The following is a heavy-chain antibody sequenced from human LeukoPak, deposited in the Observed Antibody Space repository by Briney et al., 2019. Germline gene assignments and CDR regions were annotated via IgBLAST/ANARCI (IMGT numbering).Heavy chain of an antibody. D-gene: IGHD1-26*01. CDR2: INPNSGGA. V-gene: IGHV1-2*02. CDR3: ARVSSSGSYYSLDY. Sequence: ASVKVSCKASGYTFSSYYMHWVRQAPGQGLEWMGWINPNSGGANYAQNFQGRVTMTRDTSISTAYMELSRLRSDDTAMYYCARVSSSGSYYSLDYWGQGTLVTVSS. CDR1: GYTFSSYY. J-gene: IGHJ4*02.